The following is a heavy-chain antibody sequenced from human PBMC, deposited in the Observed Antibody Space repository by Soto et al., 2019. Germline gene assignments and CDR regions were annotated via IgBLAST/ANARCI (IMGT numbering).Heavy chain of an antibody. D-gene: IGHD6-13*01. CDR3: ATSTPSSKGACFDS. Sequence: VQLVESGGGLVQPGGSLRLSCAASGFSFSDHYMDWVRQAPGKGLEWVGRTRNKAYRYTTEYAASLRGRFAISRDDSAARLALQLPSLTPEYRVVYCCATSTPSSKGACFDSWGQGTVVTASS. V-gene: IGHV3-72*01. CDR2: TRNKAYRYTT. J-gene: IGHJ4*02. CDR1: GFSFSDHY.